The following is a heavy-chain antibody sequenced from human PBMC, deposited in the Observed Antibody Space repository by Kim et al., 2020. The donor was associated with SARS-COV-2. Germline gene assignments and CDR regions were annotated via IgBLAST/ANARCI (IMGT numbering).Heavy chain of an antibody. J-gene: IGHJ6*02. CDR3: ARKNIVVVPAAMYYGMDV. V-gene: IGHV4-34*01. D-gene: IGHD2-2*01. Sequence: SRVTISVDTSKNPFSLKLSSVTAADTAVYYCARKNIVVVPAAMYYGMDVWGQGTTVTVSS.